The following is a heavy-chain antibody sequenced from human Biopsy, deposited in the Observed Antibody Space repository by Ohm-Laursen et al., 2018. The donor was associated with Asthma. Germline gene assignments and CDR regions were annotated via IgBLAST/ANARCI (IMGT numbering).Heavy chain of an antibody. D-gene: IGHD6-19*01. CDR2: ISSSSSYI. V-gene: IGHV3-21*01. Sequence: SLRLSCSASGSTFSSYSMNWVRQAPGKGLEWVSSISSSSSYIYYADSVKGRFTISRDNAKNSLYLQMNSLRAEDTAVYYCAREGIAVAHFDYWGQGTLVTVSS. J-gene: IGHJ4*02. CDR1: GSTFSSYS. CDR3: AREGIAVAHFDY.